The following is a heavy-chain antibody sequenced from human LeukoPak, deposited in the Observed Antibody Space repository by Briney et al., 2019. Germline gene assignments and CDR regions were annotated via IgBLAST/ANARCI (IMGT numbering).Heavy chain of an antibody. CDR3: ARDHNFAFDN. V-gene: IGHV3-11*06. D-gene: IGHD5-24*01. CDR2: IGIDSGNT. CDR1: GFIFGDYS. J-gene: IGHJ4*02. Sequence: GGSLRLSCAASGFIFGDYSMNWVRQPPGKGLEWIPYIGIDSGNTKYADSVKGRFTISADNAKNSLFLHMNSLRVEDTAVYYCARDHNFAFDNWGQGTLVTVSS.